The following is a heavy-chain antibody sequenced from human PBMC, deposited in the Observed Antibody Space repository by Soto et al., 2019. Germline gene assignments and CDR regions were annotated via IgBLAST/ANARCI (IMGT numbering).Heavy chain of an antibody. CDR1: GFTFSSYG. CDR2: ISYDGSNK. J-gene: IGHJ4*02. V-gene: IGHV3-30*18. Sequence: QVQLVESGGGVVQPGRSLRLSCAASGFTFSSYGMHWVRQAPGKGLEWVAVISYDGSNKYYADSVKGRFTISRDNSKNTLYLQMNSLRAEDTAVYYCAKSITMVRFDYWGQGTLVNVSS. CDR3: AKSITMVRFDY. D-gene: IGHD3-10*01.